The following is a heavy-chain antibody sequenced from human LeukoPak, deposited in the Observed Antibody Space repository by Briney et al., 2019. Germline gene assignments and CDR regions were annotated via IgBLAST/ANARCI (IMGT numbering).Heavy chain of an antibody. J-gene: IGHJ4*02. CDR1: GFAFSSSS. Sequence: GGSLRLSCATSGFAFSSSSMSWVRQAPGKGLEWVSTISGAGGSSWYAESVKGRFTIPRDNSMNSVSLQMSSLRVEVTAIYYCTKDDSSSWYDYFFDYWGQGTLLTVSS. D-gene: IGHD3-22*01. CDR3: TKDDSSSWYDYFFDY. CDR2: ISGAGGSS. V-gene: IGHV3-23*01.